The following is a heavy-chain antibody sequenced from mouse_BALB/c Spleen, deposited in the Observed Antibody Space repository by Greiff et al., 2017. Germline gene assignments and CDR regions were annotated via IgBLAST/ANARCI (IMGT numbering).Heavy chain of an antibody. CDR1: GFTFSSYA. CDR2: ISSGGSYT. D-gene: IGHD1-1*01. V-gene: IGHV5-9-3*01. J-gene: IGHJ1*01. Sequence: EVQLQQSGGGLVKPGGSLKLSCAASGFTFSSYAMSWVRQTPEKRLEWVATISSGGSYTYYPDSVKGRFPISRDNAKNTLYLQMSSLRSEDTAMYYCARHDTTVVATRYVDVWGAGTTVTVSS. CDR3: ARHDTTVVATRYVDV.